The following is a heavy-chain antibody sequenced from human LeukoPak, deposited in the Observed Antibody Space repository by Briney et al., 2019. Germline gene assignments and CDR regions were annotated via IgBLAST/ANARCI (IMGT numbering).Heavy chain of an antibody. CDR1: GGSISSYY. J-gene: IGHJ5*01. CDR2: IYHGGST. V-gene: IGHV4-38-2*02. D-gene: IGHD5-12*01. CDR3: ARDRGYSGDAVLRFFDS. Sequence: SETLSLTCTVSGGSISSYYWGWIRQPPGKGLEWIGSIYHGGSTYSNPSLKSRLTISVDTSKNQFSLKLSSVTAADTAVYYCARDRGYSGDAVLRFFDSWGQGTLVTVSS.